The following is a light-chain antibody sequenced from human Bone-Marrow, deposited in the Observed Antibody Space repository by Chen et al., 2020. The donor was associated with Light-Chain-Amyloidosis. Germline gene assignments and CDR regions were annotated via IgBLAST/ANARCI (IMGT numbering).Light chain of an antibody. CDR3: SSYTITNTLV. V-gene: IGLV2-14*01. CDR1: SSDVGGDNH. J-gene: IGLJ1*01. Sequence: QSALTQPASVSGSPGQSITISCTGTSSDVGGDNHVSWYQQHPDKAPKLMIYEVTNRPSWVPYRFSGSKSDNTASLTISGLQTEDEADYLCSSYTITNTLVFGSGTRVTVL. CDR2: EVT.